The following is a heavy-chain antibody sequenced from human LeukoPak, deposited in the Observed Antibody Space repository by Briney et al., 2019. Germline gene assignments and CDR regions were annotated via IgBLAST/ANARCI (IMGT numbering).Heavy chain of an antibody. Sequence: AGGSLRLSCAASGFTFSSYAMSWVRQAPGKGLEWVSAISGSGGSTYYADSVKGRFTISRDNSKNTLYLQMNSLRAEDTAVYYCAKTGFEGGSRWPHFDYWGQGTLVTVSS. V-gene: IGHV3-23*01. D-gene: IGHD6-13*01. CDR1: GFTFSSYA. J-gene: IGHJ4*02. CDR3: AKTGFEGGSRWPHFDY. CDR2: ISGSGGST.